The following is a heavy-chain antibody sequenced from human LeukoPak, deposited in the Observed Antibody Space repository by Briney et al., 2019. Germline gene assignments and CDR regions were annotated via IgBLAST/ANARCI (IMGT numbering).Heavy chain of an antibody. V-gene: IGHV3-30-3*01. Sequence: GGSLRLSCAASGFTFSSYAMHWVRQAPGKGLEWVAVISYDGSNKYYADSVKGRFTISRDNSKNTLYLQMNSLRAEDTAVYYCARARGTGDYMCYWGQGTLVTVSS. CDR3: ARARGTGDYMCY. CDR2: ISYDGSNK. J-gene: IGHJ4*02. CDR1: GFTFSSYA. D-gene: IGHD7-27*01.